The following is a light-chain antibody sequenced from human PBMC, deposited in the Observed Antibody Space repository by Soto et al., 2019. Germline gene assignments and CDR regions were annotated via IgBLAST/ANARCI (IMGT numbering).Light chain of an antibody. J-gene: IGLJ3*02. CDR3: GSFTTSRIWV. CDR1: SSDFGDGKY. V-gene: IGLV2-14*01. Sequence: QSVLTQPASVSGSPGQSITVSCTGSSSDFGDGKYVSWYQQQPGKGPNLLIYGVNSRPSGISNRFSGSKSGNTASLTISGLQVEDEAEYFCGSFTTSRIWVFGGGTKVTVL. CDR2: GVN.